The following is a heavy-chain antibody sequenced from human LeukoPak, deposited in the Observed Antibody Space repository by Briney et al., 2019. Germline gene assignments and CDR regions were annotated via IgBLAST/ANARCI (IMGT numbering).Heavy chain of an antibody. Sequence: GGSLRLSCAASGFTFRRYGMFWVRHAPGKGLEGVAVIWYDGSNKYYADSVKGRFTISRDNAKNTLYLQLNSLKPEDTAVYYCARDSGSGSPNKWFDPWGQGTLVTVSS. CDR1: GFTFRRYG. J-gene: IGHJ5*02. V-gene: IGHV3-33*07. D-gene: IGHD3-10*01. CDR3: ARDSGSGSPNKWFDP. CDR2: IWYDGSNK.